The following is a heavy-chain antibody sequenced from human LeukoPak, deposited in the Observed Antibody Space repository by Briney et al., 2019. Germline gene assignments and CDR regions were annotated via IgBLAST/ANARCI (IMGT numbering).Heavy chain of an antibody. J-gene: IGHJ5*02. CDR3: ARHYGP. CDR2: IHHSGST. Sequence: SETLSLTCAISGGSISGGYSWSWIRQPPGKGLEWIGYIHHSGSTYYSPSLKSRVNISVDRSKNQFSLKLSSVTAADTAVYYCARHYGPWGQGTLVTVSS. D-gene: IGHD3-16*01. CDR1: GGSISGGYS. V-gene: IGHV4-30-2*01.